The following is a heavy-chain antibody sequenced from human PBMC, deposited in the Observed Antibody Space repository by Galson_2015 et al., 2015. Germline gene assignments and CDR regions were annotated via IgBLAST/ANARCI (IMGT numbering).Heavy chain of an antibody. J-gene: IGHJ5*02. CDR2: ISSSGSTI. D-gene: IGHD5-18*01. V-gene: IGHV3-48*03. CDR3: ARGNTAMVTGWFDP. Sequence: SLRLSCAASGFTFSTYEMSWVRQAPGKGLAWVSYISSSGSTIYYADSVKGRFTISRDNAKNSLYLQMNSLRAEDTAVYYCARGNTAMVTGWFDPWGQGTLVTVSS. CDR1: GFTFSTYE.